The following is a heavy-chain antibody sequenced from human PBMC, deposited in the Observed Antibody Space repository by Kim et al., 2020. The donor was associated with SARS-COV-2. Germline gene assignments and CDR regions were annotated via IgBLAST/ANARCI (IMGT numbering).Heavy chain of an antibody. CDR3: ARALAVGVWGFQY. J-gene: IGHJ4*02. V-gene: IGHV1-3*01. CDR2: IHGGNGNT. Sequence: ASVKVSCKASGYTFSNYYMHWMRQAPGQRPEWMGWIHGGNGNTEYSQKFQGRVTITRDTSASTAYMELTSLVSEDTAVYYCARALAVGVWGFQYWGQGTLVTVSS. D-gene: IGHD3-16*01. CDR1: GYTFSNYY.